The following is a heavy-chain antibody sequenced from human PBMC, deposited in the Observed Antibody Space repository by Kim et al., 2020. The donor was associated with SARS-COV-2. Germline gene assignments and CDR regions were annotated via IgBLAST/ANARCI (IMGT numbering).Heavy chain of an antibody. CDR2: IKQDGSEK. Sequence: GGSLRLSCAASGFTFSSYWMSWVRQAPGKGLEWVANIKQDGSEKYYVDSVKGRFTISRDNAKNSLYLQMNSLRAEDTAVYYCARASRRYIVVVPAATDIWGQGTMVTVSS. CDR3: ARASRRYIVVVPAATDI. CDR1: GFTFSSYW. V-gene: IGHV3-7*04. J-gene: IGHJ3*02. D-gene: IGHD2-2*01.